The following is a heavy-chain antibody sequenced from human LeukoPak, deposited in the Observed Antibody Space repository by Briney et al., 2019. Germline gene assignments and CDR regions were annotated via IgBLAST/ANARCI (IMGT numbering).Heavy chain of an antibody. CDR2: IYYSGST. D-gene: IGHD2-15*01. CDR3: ARCSVVAANNWFDP. J-gene: IGHJ5*02. CDR1: GGSISSSSYY. Sequence: SETLSLTCTVSGGSISSSSYYWGWIRQPPGKGPEWIGSIYYSGSTYYNPSLKSRVTISVDTSKNQFSLKLSSVTAADTAVYYCARCSVVAANNWFDPWGQGTLVTVSS. V-gene: IGHV4-39*07.